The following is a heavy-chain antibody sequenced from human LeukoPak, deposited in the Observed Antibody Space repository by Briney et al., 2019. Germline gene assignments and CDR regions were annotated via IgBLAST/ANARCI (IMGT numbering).Heavy chain of an antibody. CDR3: ARLIVGAIDY. CDR2: IKQDGSEK. J-gene: IGHJ4*02. CDR1: GFTFSSYW. D-gene: IGHD1-26*01. V-gene: IGHV3-7*01. Sequence: GGSLRLSCATSGFTFSSYWMGWVRQAPGKGLEWAADIKQDGSEKYYVDSAKGRFTISRDNAKNSLYLQMNSLRAEDTAVYYCARLIVGAIDYWGQGTLVTVSS.